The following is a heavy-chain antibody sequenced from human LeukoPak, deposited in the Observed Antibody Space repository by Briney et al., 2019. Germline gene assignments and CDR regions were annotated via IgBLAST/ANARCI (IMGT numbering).Heavy chain of an antibody. CDR1: GYTFTSYG. Sequence: ASVKVSCKASGYTFTSYGISWVRQAPGQGLEWMGWISAHNGNTNYAQKLQGRVTMTTDTSTSTAYMELRSLRSDDTAVYYCARGYYDILTGYYGYGMDVWGQGTTVTVSS. CDR3: ARGYYDILTGYYGYGMDV. D-gene: IGHD3-9*01. CDR2: ISAHNGNT. J-gene: IGHJ6*02. V-gene: IGHV1-18*01.